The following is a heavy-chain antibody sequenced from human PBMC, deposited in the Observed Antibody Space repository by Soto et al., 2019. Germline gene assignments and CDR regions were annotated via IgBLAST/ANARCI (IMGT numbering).Heavy chain of an antibody. D-gene: IGHD3-3*01. CDR2: IYSSGST. Sequence: SETLSLTCTVSGGSVSSGSYYWSWIRQPPGKGLEWIGYIYSSGSTNYNPSLKSRVTISLDTSKNQFSLKLSSVTAADTAVYYCARGYNDFWSGYFTWFDPWGQGTLVTVSS. CDR1: GGSVSSGSYY. V-gene: IGHV4-61*01. J-gene: IGHJ5*02. CDR3: ARGYNDFWSGYFTWFDP.